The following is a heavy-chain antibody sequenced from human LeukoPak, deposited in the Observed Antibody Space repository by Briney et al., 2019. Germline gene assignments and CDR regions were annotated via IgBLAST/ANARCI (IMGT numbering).Heavy chain of an antibody. V-gene: IGHV3-74*01. D-gene: IGHD3-16*01. CDR2: ITNDGSST. CDR1: GLTFSSHW. Sequence: GGSLRLSCAASGLTFSSHWMHWVRQAPGKGLVWVSRITNDGSSTTYADSVKGRFIISRDNAKNSLYLQMNTLRADDTAVYYCARDGFGTGSNWGQGTLVTVSS. J-gene: IGHJ4*02. CDR3: ARDGFGTGSN.